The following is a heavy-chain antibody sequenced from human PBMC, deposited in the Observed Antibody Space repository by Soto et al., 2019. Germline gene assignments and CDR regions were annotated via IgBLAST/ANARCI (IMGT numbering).Heavy chain of an antibody. D-gene: IGHD1-1*01. V-gene: IGHV1-3*04. CDR2: INTGNGDT. J-gene: IGHJ6*02. CDR3: ARDVPKRGYTYFSYYFGMDV. CDR1: GFTFSHYA. Sequence: ASVKVSCKTSGFTFSHYAIHWVRQAPGQRLEWMGWINTGNGDTKYSQALQGRVTITTDTSARTANVELSSLTSEDSAVYYCARDVPKRGYTYFSYYFGMDVWGQGTTVTVSS.